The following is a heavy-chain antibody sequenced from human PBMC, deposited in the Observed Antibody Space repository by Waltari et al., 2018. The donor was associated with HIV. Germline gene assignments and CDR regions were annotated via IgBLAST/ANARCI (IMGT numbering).Heavy chain of an antibody. CDR1: GFTFSSDG. J-gene: IGHJ4*02. CDR2: IWYDGSNK. Sequence: QVQLVESGGGVVQPGRSLRLSCAASGFTFSSDGRHWVRQAPGKGLEWVAVIWYDGSNKYYADSVKGRFTISRDNSKNTLYLQMNSLRAEDTAVYYCASYSSQLAYFDYWGQGTLVTVSS. D-gene: IGHD6-13*01. CDR3: ASYSSQLAYFDY. V-gene: IGHV3-33*01.